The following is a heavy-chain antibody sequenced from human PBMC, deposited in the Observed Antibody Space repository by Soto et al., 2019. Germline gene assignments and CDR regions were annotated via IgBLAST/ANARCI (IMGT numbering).Heavy chain of an antibody. J-gene: IGHJ6*02. V-gene: IGHV5-51*01. D-gene: IGHD3-16*01. CDR1: GFNFPSYW. CDR2: IYPGDSDT. Sequence: GESLKISCKHSGFNFPSYWIGWVRQMPGKGLEWMGIIYPGDSDTRYSPSFQGQVTISADKSISTAYLQWSSLKASDTAMYYCARALARGVYYYYGMDVWGQGTTVTVSS. CDR3: ARALARGVYYYYGMDV.